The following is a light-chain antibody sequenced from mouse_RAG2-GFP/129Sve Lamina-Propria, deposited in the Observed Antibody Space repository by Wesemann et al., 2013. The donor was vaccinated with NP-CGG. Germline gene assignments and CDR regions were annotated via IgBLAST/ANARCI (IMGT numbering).Light chain of an antibody. CDR1: QDVGTA. J-gene: IGKJ1*01. CDR2: WAS. V-gene: IGKV6-25*01. CDR3: QQYYSYPWT. Sequence: DIVMTQSQKFMSTTVGDRVSITCKASQDVGTAVAWYQQKPGQSPKLLIYWASTRESGVPDRFTGSGSGTDFTLTISSVKAEDLAVYYCQQYYSYPWTFGGGTKLEIK.